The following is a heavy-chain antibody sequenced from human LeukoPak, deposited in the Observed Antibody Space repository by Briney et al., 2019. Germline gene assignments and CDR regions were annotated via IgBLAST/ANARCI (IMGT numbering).Heavy chain of an antibody. V-gene: IGHV3-9*01. CDR2: ISWNSGSI. CDR1: GFTFDDYA. CDR3: AKEDMIVGVGAFDI. Sequence: GRSLRLSCAASGFTFDDYAMHWVRQAPGKGLEWVSGISWNSGSIGYADSVKGRFTISRGNAENSLYLQMNSLRAEDTALYYCAKEDMIVGVGAFDIWGQGTMVTVSS. J-gene: IGHJ3*02. D-gene: IGHD3-22*01.